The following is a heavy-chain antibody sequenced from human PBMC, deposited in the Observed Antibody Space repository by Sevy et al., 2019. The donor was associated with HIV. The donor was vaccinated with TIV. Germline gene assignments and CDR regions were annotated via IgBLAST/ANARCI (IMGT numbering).Heavy chain of an antibody. CDR1: GFTFSSYG. CDR3: ARNLGALPNYYYGVDV. V-gene: IGHV3-23*01. J-gene: IGHJ6*02. Sequence: GESLKISCGASGFTFSSYGMSWVRQAPGKGLEWISTISESDERIKHADSVKGRFTISRDNSKKILYLQMRSLRAEDTAVYYCARNLGALPNYYYGVDVWGQGTTVTVSS. D-gene: IGHD6-6*01. CDR2: ISESDERI.